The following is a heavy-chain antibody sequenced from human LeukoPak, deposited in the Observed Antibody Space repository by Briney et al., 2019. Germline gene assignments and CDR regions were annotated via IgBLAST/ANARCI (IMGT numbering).Heavy chain of an antibody. J-gene: IGHJ3*01. D-gene: IGHD3-10*01. CDR3: ARFPAGLGAFDV. CDR1: GFTFSSYA. V-gene: IGHV3-48*04. CDR2: ISSSGSTI. Sequence: GGSLRLSCAASGFTFSSYAMSWVRQAPGKGLEWVSYISSSGSTIYYADSVKGRFTISRDNAKNSLYLQMNSLRAEDTAVYYCARFPAGLGAFDVWGQGTMVTVSS.